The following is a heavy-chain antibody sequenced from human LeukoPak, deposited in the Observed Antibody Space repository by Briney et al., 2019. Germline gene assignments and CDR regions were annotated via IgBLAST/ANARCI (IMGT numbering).Heavy chain of an antibody. CDR3: ARERVGYTIDRGFDQ. Sequence: SETLSLTCTVSGASVSSSDFYWNWIRQPAGKGLEWIGRGYTSGTTDYNPSLKSRLTISVDTSTNRFSLKLISVTAADTAVYFCARERVGYTIDRGFDQWGQGILVTVSS. V-gene: IGHV4-61*02. D-gene: IGHD1-26*01. J-gene: IGHJ4*02. CDR2: GYTSGTT. CDR1: GASVSSSDFY.